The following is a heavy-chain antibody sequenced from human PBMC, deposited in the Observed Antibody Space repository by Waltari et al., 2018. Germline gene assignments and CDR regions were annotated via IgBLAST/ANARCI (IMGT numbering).Heavy chain of an antibody. CDR2: IGPDGSDK. CDR1: GFTISRFW. J-gene: IGHJ4*02. CDR3: VGWNDPINS. D-gene: IGHD1-1*01. V-gene: IGHV3-7*01. Sequence: EAQLVQSGGCLVQPGGSLTLSCAASGFTISRFWMTWIRQAPGEGWEGGAHIGPDGSDKYYVDSVKGRFTISRDNAENSLLLQMSSLRVEDTALYYCVGWNDPINSWGQGTLVAVSS.